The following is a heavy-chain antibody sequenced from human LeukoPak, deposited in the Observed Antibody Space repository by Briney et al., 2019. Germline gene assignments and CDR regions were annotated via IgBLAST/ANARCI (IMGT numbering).Heavy chain of an antibody. CDR3: ARDHRSYGHGGFDY. J-gene: IGHJ4*02. CDR1: GGTFSSYA. V-gene: IGHV1-69*01. CDR2: IIPIFGTA. D-gene: IGHD5-18*01. Sequence: GSSVKVSCKASGGTFSSYAISWVRQAPGQGLEWMGGIIPIFGTANYARKFQGRVTITADESTSTAYMELSSLRSEDTAVYYCARDHRSYGHGGFDYWGQGTLVTVSS.